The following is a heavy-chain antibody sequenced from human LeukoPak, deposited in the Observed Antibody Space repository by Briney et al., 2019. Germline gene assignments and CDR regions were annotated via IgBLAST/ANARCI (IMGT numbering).Heavy chain of an antibody. CDR3: ARRAGAYSHPYDY. D-gene: IGHD4/OR15-4a*01. CDR2: ISSSSSYI. J-gene: IGHJ4*02. CDR1: GYTFSSYS. Sequence: GGSLRLSCAASGYTFSSYSMNWVRQAPGKGLEWVSSISSSSSYIYYADSVKGRFTISRDNAKNSLYLQMNSLRAEDTAVYYCARRAGAYSHPYDYWGQGTLVTVSS. V-gene: IGHV3-21*04.